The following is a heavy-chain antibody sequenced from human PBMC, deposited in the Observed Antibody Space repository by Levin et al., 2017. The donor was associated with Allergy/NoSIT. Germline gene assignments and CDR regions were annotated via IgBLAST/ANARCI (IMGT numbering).Heavy chain of an antibody. CDR3: AREHKDYDGDGYYYGL. J-gene: IGHJ4*02. V-gene: IGHV4-4*07. CDR1: GGSISHYY. CDR2: IYTSGNT. D-gene: IGHD3-22*01. Sequence: SETLSLTCTVSGGSISHYYWSWIRQPAGKGLEWIGRIYTSGNTDYNPSLQSRVTMSVDTSKNQFSLQLTSVTAADTAVYYCAREHKDYDGDGYYYGLWGRGTLVTVSS.